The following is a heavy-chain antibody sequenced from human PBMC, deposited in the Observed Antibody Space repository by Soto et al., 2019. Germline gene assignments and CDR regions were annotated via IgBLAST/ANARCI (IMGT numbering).Heavy chain of an antibody. CDR3: AKDWGGGDCYHCGVVDY. CDR1: GFACSTYG. CDR2: ISLDGSNK. J-gene: IGHJ4*02. D-gene: IGHD2-21*02. Sequence: GGALRLACGASGFACSTYGMHWVRQAPGKGLEWVAVISLDGSNKYYADSVKGRFTISRDNSKNTLYLRMNSLRAEDTAVYYCAKDWGGGDCYHCGVVDYWGQGTLVTVSS. V-gene: IGHV3-30*18.